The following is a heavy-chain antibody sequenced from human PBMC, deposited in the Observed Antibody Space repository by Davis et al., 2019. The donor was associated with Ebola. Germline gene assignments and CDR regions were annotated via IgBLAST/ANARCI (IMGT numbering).Heavy chain of an antibody. V-gene: IGHV4-59*01. CDR2: IYYSGST. CDR1: GGSISSYY. Sequence: PSETLSLTCTVSGGSISSYYWSWIRQPPGKGLEWIGYIYYSGSTNYNPSLKSRVTISVDTSKNQFSLKLSSVTAADTAVYYCARVGETMYSSGLEVGYYFDYWGQGTLVTVSS. J-gene: IGHJ4*02. CDR3: ARVGETMYSSGLEVGYYFDY. D-gene: IGHD6-19*01.